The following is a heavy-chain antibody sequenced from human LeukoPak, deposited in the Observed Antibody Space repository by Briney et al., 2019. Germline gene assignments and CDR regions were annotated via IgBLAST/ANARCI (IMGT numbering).Heavy chain of an antibody. J-gene: IGHJ4*02. CDR1: GNTFTSYW. D-gene: IGHD6-19*01. Sequence: GESLKISCKAFGNTFTSYWIAWVRQMPGKGLEWMGFIYPGDSDTRYSPSFQGQVTISADKSISTAYLQWSSLKASDTAMYYCARRDSSGWYLFDYWGQGTLVTVSS. V-gene: IGHV5-51*01. CDR3: ARRDSSGWYLFDY. CDR2: IYPGDSDT.